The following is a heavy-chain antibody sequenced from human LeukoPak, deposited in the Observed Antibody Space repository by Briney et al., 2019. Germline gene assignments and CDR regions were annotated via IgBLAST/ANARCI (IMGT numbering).Heavy chain of an antibody. Sequence: GGSLRLSCAASGFTFSSYGMHWVRQAPGKGLEWVTYIRYDGSNKYYTDSVKGRFTISRDNSKNTLYLQMDSLRAEDTAVYYCARDYDFWSGYYSPTRGYFGYWGQGTLVTVSS. CDR3: ARDYDFWSGYYSPTRGYFGY. V-gene: IGHV3-30*02. CDR1: GFTFSSYG. CDR2: IRYDGSNK. D-gene: IGHD3-3*01. J-gene: IGHJ4*02.